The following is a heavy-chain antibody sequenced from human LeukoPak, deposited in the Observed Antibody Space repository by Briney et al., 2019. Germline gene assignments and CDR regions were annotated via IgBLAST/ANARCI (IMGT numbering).Heavy chain of an antibody. CDR2: INHSGST. J-gene: IGHJ4*02. V-gene: IGHV4-34*01. Sequence: SETLSLTCAVYGGSFSGFYWSWIRQPPGKGLEWIGEINHSGSTTYNPSLKGRVTISADTSKNQFSLRLSSVTAADTAVYYCARGHSSCLDYWGQGTLVTVSS. CDR1: GGSFSGFY. CDR3: ARGHSSCLDY.